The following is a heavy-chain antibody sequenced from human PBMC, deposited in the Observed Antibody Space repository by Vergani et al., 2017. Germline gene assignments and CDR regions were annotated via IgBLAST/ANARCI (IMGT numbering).Heavy chain of an antibody. J-gene: IGHJ4*02. V-gene: IGHV3-23*03. D-gene: IGHD5-12*01. CDR2: IYSGGST. CDR3: ARDGATAPFDY. Sequence: EVQLLESGGGLVQPGGSLRLSCAASGFTFSSYAMSWVRQAPGKGLEWVSVIYSGGSTYYADSVKGRFTISRDNSKNTLYLQMNSLRAEDTAVYYCARDGATAPFDYWGQGTLVTVSS. CDR1: GFTFSSYA.